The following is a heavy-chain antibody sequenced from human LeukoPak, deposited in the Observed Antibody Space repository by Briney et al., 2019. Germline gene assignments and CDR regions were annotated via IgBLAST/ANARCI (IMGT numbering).Heavy chain of an antibody. Sequence: ASVKVSCKASGYTFTDYYIHWVRQAPGQGLEWMGRINPNSGGTNYAQKFQGRVTMTRDTSISTAYMELSSLRSEDTAVYYCARHCSSTSCYTSWGQGTLVTVSS. D-gene: IGHD2-2*02. CDR3: ARHCSSTSCYTS. J-gene: IGHJ5*02. CDR1: GYTFTDYY. CDR2: INPNSGGT. V-gene: IGHV1-2*06.